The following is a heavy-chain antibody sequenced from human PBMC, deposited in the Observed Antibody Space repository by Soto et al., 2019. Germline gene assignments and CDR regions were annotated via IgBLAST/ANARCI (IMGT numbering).Heavy chain of an antibody. J-gene: IGHJ5*02. CDR2: ISYDGSDK. V-gene: IGHV3-30*18. CDR1: GFTFSSYG. CDR3: AKTAGYDYVWGSSGLDP. D-gene: IGHD3-16*01. Sequence: GESLKISCAGSGFTFSSYGMHWVRQAPGKGLEWVAVISYDGSDKYYGDSVKGRFTISRDDSKNTLYLQMNSLRVEDTAIYYCAKTAGYDYVWGSSGLDPWGQGTLVTVSS.